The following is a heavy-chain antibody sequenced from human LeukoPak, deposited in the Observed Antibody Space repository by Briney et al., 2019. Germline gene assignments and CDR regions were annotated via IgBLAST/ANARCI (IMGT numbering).Heavy chain of an antibody. V-gene: IGHV1-8*01. Sequence: GASVKVSCKASGYTFTSYDINWVRQATGQGLEWTGWMNPNSGNTGFAQKFQGRVTMTRNTSISTAYMELSSLRSEDTAVYYCARVYTPDYGDTWGQGTMVTVSS. CDR2: MNPNSGNT. CDR3: ARVYTPDYGDT. CDR1: GYTFTSYD. D-gene: IGHD4/OR15-4a*01. J-gene: IGHJ3*01.